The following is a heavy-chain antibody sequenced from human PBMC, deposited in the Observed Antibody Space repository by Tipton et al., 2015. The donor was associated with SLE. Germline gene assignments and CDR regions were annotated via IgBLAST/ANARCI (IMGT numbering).Heavy chain of an antibody. CDR3: ARLPLRPPFDY. CDR1: GGSISSHY. CDR2: IYYSGST. D-gene: IGHD3-3*01. V-gene: IGHV4-39*07. Sequence: GLVKPSETLSLTCTVSGGSISSHYWGWIRQPPGKGLEWIGSIYYSGSTYYNPSLKSRVTISVDTSKNQFSLKLSSVTAADTAVYYCARLPLRPPFDYWGQGTLVTVSS. J-gene: IGHJ4*02.